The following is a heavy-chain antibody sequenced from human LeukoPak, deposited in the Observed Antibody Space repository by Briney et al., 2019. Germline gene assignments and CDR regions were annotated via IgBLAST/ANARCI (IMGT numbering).Heavy chain of an antibody. CDR3: AKEYYVLLVYALGGSFDY. J-gene: IGHJ4*02. CDR2: ISGNGRST. Sequence: GGSLRLSCAASGFTISSYAMSWVRQAPGKGLEWVSTISGNGRSTYYGDSVKGRFTISRDNSKNTLSLQMNSLRAEDTAVYYCAKEYYVLLVYALGGSFDYWGRGTQVTVSS. CDR1: GFTISSYA. D-gene: IGHD2-8*01. V-gene: IGHV3-23*01.